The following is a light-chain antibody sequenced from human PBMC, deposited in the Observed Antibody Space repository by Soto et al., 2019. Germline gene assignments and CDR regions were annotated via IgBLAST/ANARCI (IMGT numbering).Light chain of an antibody. CDR3: QQYASSPLT. CDR2: GAS. Sequence: EIVLTQSPGTLSLSSGERATLSCRASQSVRSNYLAWYQQKPGQAPRLLIYGASSRATGIPDRFGGSGSGTDFTLTISRLEPEDFAVYDCQQYASSPLTFGGGAKVDVK. J-gene: IGKJ4*01. CDR1: QSVRSNY. V-gene: IGKV3-20*01.